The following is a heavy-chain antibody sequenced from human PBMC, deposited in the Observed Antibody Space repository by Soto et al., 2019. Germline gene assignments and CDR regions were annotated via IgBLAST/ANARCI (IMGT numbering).Heavy chain of an antibody. Sequence: ASVKVSCKASGYTFTGYYIHWVRQAPGHGLEWMGWINPNSGVTNYSQKFQGGVTMTRDTSTSIAYMELSSLRSDATGVYYFATAGDDYGSGSTETWLDPWGLGTLVTVSS. CDR3: ATAGDDYGSGSTETWLDP. CDR2: INPNSGVT. J-gene: IGHJ5*02. CDR1: GYTFTGYY. V-gene: IGHV1-2*02. D-gene: IGHD3-10*01.